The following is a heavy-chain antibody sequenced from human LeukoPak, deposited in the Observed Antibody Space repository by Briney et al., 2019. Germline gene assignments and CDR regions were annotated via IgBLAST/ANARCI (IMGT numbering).Heavy chain of an antibody. CDR3: ARSKQQLIRYYYYGMDA. D-gene: IGHD6-13*01. CDR1: GGSFSGYY. CDR2: INHSGST. V-gene: IGHV4-34*01. Sequence: SETLSLTCAVYGGSFSGYYWSWIRQPPGKGLEWIGEINHSGSTSYNPSLKSRVTISVDTSKNQFSLKLSSVTAADTAVYYCARSKQQLIRYYYYGMDAWGQGTTVTVSS. J-gene: IGHJ6*02.